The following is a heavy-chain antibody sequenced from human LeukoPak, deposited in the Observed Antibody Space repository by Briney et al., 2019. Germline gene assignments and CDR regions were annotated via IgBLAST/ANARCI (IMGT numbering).Heavy chain of an antibody. CDR3: ARGRRWLGRNWFDP. CDR2: INHSGST. V-gene: IGHV4-34*01. Sequence: PSETLSLTCAVYGGSFSGYYWSWIRQPPGKGLEWIGEINHSGSTNYNPSLKSRVTISVDTSKNQFSLKLSSVTAADTAVYYCARGRRWLGRNWFDPWGQGTLVTVSS. CDR1: GGSFSGYY. D-gene: IGHD5-24*01. J-gene: IGHJ5*02.